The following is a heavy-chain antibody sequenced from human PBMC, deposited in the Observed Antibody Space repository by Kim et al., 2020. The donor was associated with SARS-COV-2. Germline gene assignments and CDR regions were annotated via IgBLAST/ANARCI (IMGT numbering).Heavy chain of an antibody. CDR1: GGSISSSSYY. J-gene: IGHJ4*02. CDR3: AMTTGGFGELLYRTEGFGGFDY. D-gene: IGHD3-10*01. Sequence: SETLSLTCTVSGGSISSSSYYWGWIRQPPGKGLEWIGSIYYSGSTYYNPSPKIGVTISVDTSKNQFSLKLSSVTAADTAVYYCAMTTGGFGELLYRTEGFGGFDYWGQGTLVTVSS. V-gene: IGHV4-39*01. CDR2: IYYSGST.